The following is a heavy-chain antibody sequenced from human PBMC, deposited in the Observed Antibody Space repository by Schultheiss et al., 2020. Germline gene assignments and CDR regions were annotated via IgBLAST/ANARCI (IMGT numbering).Heavy chain of an antibody. CDR1: GFSLSTSGVG. V-gene: IGHV2-70*12. CDR2: IDWDEDK. J-gene: IGHJ6*03. D-gene: IGHD3-22*01. Sequence: SGPTLVKPTQTLTLTCTFSGFSLSTSGVGVGWIRQPPGKALEWLARIDWDEDKYYSTSLKTRLTITKDTSKNQVVLTMTNMDPVDTATYYCARTTYYYDSSGWGFYYYYYYMDVWGKGTTVTVSS. CDR3: ARTTYYYDSSGWGFYYYYYYMDV.